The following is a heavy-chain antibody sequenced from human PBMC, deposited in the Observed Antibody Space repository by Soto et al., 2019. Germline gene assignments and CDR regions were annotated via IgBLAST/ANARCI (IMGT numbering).Heavy chain of an antibody. J-gene: IGHJ4*02. V-gene: IGHV1-69*02. D-gene: IGHD3-10*01. Sequence: QVQLVQSGAEVKKPGSSVKVSCKASGGTFSSYTISWVRQAPGQGLEWMGRIIPILGIANYAQKFQGRVTITADKATSTAYMELSSLRYEDTAVYYCARAHMVRGVIPFDYWGQGTLVTVSS. CDR2: IIPILGIA. CDR1: GGTFSSYT. CDR3: ARAHMVRGVIPFDY.